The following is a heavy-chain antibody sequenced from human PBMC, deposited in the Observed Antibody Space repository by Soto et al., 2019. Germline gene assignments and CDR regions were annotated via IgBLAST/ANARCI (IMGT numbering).Heavy chain of an antibody. CDR3: AKERAVAV. V-gene: IGHV3-23*01. D-gene: IGHD6-19*01. Sequence: PGGSLSLSCPASGFTLSSYTMNWVRQAPGKGLEWVSSISGSGGSTYYADSVKGRFTISRDNSKNTLYLQMSSLRAEDTAVYYCAKERAVAVWGQGTLVTVSS. CDR2: ISGSGGST. J-gene: IGHJ4*02. CDR1: GFTLSSYT.